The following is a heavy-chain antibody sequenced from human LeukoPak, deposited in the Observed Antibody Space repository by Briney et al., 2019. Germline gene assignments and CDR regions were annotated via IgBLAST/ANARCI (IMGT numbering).Heavy chain of an antibody. CDR2: ISSDGSST. V-gene: IGHV3-74*01. Sequence: GGSLRLSCAASGFTFSSYWMHWVRQAPGKGLVWVSRISSDGSSTSYADSVKGRFTISRDNAKNTLYLQMNSLRAEDTAVYYCARVSCSTTSCSTYDYWGQGTLVTVSS. D-gene: IGHD2-2*01. J-gene: IGHJ4*02. CDR1: GFTFSSYW. CDR3: ARVSCSTTSCSTYDY.